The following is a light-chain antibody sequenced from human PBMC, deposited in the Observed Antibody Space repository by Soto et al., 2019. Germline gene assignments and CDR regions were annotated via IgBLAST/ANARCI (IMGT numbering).Light chain of an antibody. Sequence: DIQMTQSPSSLSASIGDRVTITCRASQSVSSWLAWYQQKPGKAPKLLIYDASSLESGVPSRFSGSGSGTEFTPPISRLQPDDFAAFYCRQYNTYSPVTFGQGTKVEIK. CDR2: DAS. J-gene: IGKJ1*01. CDR3: RQYNTYSPVT. CDR1: QSVSSW. V-gene: IGKV1-5*01.